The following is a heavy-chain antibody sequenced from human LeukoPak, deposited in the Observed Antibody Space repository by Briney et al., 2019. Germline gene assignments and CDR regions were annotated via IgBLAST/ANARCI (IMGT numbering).Heavy chain of an antibody. D-gene: IGHD1-20*01. J-gene: IGHJ4*02. CDR3: ARAGVTGGGYFDY. CDR1: GGSFSGYY. Sequence: PSETLSLTCAVYGGSFSGYYWSWIRQPPGKGLEWIGEINHSGSTNYNPSLQSRVTISVDRSKNQFSLKLSSVTAADTAVYYCARAGVTGGGYFDYWGQGTLVTVSS. V-gene: IGHV4-34*01. CDR2: INHSGST.